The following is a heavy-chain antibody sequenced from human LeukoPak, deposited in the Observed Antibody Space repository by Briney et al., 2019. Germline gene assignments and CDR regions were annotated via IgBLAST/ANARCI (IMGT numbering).Heavy chain of an antibody. J-gene: IGHJ5*02. V-gene: IGHV3-53*01. CDR1: GFTVSSNS. D-gene: IGHD4-11*01. CDR2: IYSGGSS. CDR3: ASRATVTTDRFWFDP. Sequence: PGGSLRLSCAASGFTVSSNSMNWVRQAPGKGLEWVSVIYSGGSSSYADSVKGRFTISRDNSKNTLYLQMNRLSAEDTAVYYCASRATVTTDRFWFDPWGQGTLVTVSS.